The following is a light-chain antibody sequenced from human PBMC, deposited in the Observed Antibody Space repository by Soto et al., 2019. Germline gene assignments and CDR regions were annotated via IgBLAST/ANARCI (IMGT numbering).Light chain of an antibody. Sequence: DIQMTQSPSTLSASVGDRVTITCRASQIVSGWLAWYQQKPGKAPKLLIYGASSLESGVPSRFSGSESGTEFTLTISSLQPDDFATYYCQQYTSSLFTFGPGTKVDIK. CDR1: QIVSGW. J-gene: IGKJ3*01. CDR3: QQYTSSLFT. CDR2: GAS. V-gene: IGKV1-5*01.